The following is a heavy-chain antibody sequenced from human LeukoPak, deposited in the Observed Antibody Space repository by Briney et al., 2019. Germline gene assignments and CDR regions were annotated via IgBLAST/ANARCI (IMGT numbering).Heavy chain of an antibody. D-gene: IGHD1-26*01. CDR2: IYPGDSDT. CDR3: ARQASGGSYYGTEYYFDY. Sequence: GESLKISCKGSGYSFTSYWIGWVRQMPGKGLEWMGIIYPGDSDTRYSPSFQGLVTISADKSISTAYLQWSSLKASDTAMYYCARQASGGSYYGTEYYFDYWGQGTLVTVSS. CDR1: GYSFTSYW. J-gene: IGHJ4*02. V-gene: IGHV5-51*01.